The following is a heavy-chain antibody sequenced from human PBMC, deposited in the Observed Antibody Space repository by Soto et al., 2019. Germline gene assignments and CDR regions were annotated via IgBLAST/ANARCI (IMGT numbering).Heavy chain of an antibody. CDR2: IYYSGST. Sequence: QVQLQESGPGLVKPSQTLSLTCTVSGGSISSGGYYWSWIRQHPGKGLEWIGYIYYSGSTYYNPSLKSRVTISVDTSKNQFSLKLSSVTAADTAVYYCARRCSGGSCYSDFPYYYYYGMDVWGQGTTVTVSS. D-gene: IGHD2-15*01. CDR3: ARRCSGGSCYSDFPYYYYYGMDV. CDR1: GGSISSGGYY. J-gene: IGHJ6*02. V-gene: IGHV4-31*03.